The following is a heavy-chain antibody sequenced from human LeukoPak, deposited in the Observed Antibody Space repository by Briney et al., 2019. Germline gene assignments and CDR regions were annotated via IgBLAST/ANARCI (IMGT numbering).Heavy chain of an antibody. CDR1: GYTLAELS. V-gene: IGHV1-24*01. D-gene: IGHD2-2*02. Sequence: ASVKVSCKVSGYTLAELSMHWVRQAPGKGLEWMGGFDPEDGETIYAQKFQGRVTMTEDTSTDTAYMELSSLRSEDTAVYYCAIRAGYCSSTSCYRRGFDPWGQGTLVTVSS. CDR2: FDPEDGET. J-gene: IGHJ5*02. CDR3: AIRAGYCSSTSCYRRGFDP.